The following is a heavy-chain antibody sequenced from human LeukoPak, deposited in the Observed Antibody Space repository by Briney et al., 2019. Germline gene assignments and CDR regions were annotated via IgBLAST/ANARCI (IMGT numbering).Heavy chain of an antibody. Sequence: PGGSLRLSCAASGFTFTNADMTWVRQAPGKGLEWAGRIKTKPAGGTTDSAAPVKGRFTISRDDSKNTFYLQMNSLKTEDTAVYYCTTSLYSGYDWGSDYWGQGTLVTVSS. CDR2: IKTKPAGGTT. J-gene: IGHJ4*02. D-gene: IGHD3-16*01. CDR1: GFTFTNAD. CDR3: TTSLYSGYDWGSDY. V-gene: IGHV3-15*01.